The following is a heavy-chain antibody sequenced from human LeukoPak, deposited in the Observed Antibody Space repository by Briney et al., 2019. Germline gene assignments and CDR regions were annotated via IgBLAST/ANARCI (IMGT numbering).Heavy chain of an antibody. CDR2: TSGPGGSR. D-gene: IGHD6-6*01. J-gene: IGHJ4*02. CDR1: GFTFSSYG. V-gene: IGHV3-23*01. Sequence: GGSLRLSCAASGFTFSSYGMSWVRQAPGKGLEWVAATSGPGGSRDYADSVKGRFTISRDNSKNTLYLQMNSLRAEDTAIYYCAKKVGLVSAPLYYFDLWGQGTLVTVSS. CDR3: AKKVGLVSAPLYYFDL.